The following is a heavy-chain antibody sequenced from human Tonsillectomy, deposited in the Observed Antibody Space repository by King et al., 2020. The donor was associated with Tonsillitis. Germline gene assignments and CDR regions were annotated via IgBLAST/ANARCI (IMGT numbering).Heavy chain of an antibody. CDR3: AREQWLDWFDP. V-gene: IGHV3-30*01. D-gene: IGHD6-19*01. J-gene: IGHJ5*02. CDR2: ISYDGSNK. Sequence: VQLVESGGGVVQPGRSPRLSCAASGFTFSSYAMHWVRQAPGKGLEWVAVISYDGSNKYYADSVKGRFTISRDNSKNTLYLQMNSLRAEDTAVYYCAREQWLDWFDPWGQGTLVTVSS. CDR1: GFTFSSYA.